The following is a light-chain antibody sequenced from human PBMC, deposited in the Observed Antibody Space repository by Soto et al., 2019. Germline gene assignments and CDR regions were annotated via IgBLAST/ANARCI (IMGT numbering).Light chain of an antibody. CDR1: QSVSSSY. V-gene: IGKV3-20*01. J-gene: IGKJ1*01. Sequence: EIVSTQSPGTLSLSPGERATLSCRASQSVSSSYSAWYQQKPGQAPRLLIYGASSRATGIPDRFSGSGSGTDFTLTISRLEPEDFAVYYCQQYGSSPWTFGQGTKV. CDR2: GAS. CDR3: QQYGSSPWT.